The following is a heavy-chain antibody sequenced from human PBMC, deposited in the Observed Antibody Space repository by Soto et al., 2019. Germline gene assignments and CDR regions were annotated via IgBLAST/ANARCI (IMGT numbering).Heavy chain of an antibody. Sequence: EVQLVESGGGLVQPGGSLRLSCSASGFTFSSYWMHWVRQAPGKGLVWVSHINNDGSSTIYADSVRGRFTISRDNAKNTLHPERNGLRAEDTAVYFWARDGRYYYMDVWGKGTTVTVAS. CDR1: GFTFSSYW. CDR2: INNDGSST. J-gene: IGHJ6*03. V-gene: IGHV3-74*01. CDR3: ARDGRYYYMDV.